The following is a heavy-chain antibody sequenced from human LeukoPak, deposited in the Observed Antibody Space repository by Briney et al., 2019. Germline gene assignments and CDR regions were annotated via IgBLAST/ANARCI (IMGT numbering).Heavy chain of an antibody. V-gene: IGHV3-9*01. CDR3: AKDIPTNSGSYFGAFDI. CDR1: GFTLNNHA. J-gene: IGHJ3*02. D-gene: IGHD1-26*01. CDR2: ISWNSGSI. Sequence: PGGSLRLSCAASGFTLNNHAMHWVRQAPGKGLEWVSGISWNSGSIGYADSVKGRFTISRDNAKNSLYLQMNSLRAEDTALYYCAKDIPTNSGSYFGAFDIWGQGTMVTVSS.